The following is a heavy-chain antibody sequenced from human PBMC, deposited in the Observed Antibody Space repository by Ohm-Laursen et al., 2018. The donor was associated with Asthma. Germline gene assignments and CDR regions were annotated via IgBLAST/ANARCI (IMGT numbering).Heavy chain of an antibody. Sequence: SLRLSCTASGFTFSSYGMHWVRQAPGKGLEWVAVISYDGSNKYYADSVKGRFTISRDNSKNTLYLQMNSLRAEDTAVYYCAAGTLDPWGQGTLVTVSS. D-gene: IGHD1-1*01. CDR3: AAGTLDP. CDR2: ISYDGSNK. V-gene: IGHV3-30*03. CDR1: GFTFSSYG. J-gene: IGHJ5*02.